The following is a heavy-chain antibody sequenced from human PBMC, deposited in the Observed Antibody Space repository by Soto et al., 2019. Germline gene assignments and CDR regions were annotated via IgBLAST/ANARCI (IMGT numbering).Heavy chain of an antibody. Sequence: ASVKVSCKASAYIFTDSYIHWVRQAPGQGLEWMGWINPNNDDTRYAQKFRGRVTVAMDTSISTAYMDLTRLTSDDTAVYYCARDSAAGAGIGWDYWGQGTLVTVSS. V-gene: IGHV1-2*02. CDR2: INPNNDDT. CDR3: ARDSAAGAGIGWDY. J-gene: IGHJ4*01. CDR1: AYIFTDSY. D-gene: IGHD6-13*01.